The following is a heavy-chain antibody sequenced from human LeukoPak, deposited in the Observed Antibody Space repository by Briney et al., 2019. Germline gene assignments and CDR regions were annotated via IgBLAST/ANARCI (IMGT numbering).Heavy chain of an antibody. CDR2: IYYSGST. CDR3: ARDTTGPALGYCSSTSCHSRWRDISWFDP. J-gene: IGHJ5*02. V-gene: IGHV4-61*08. CDR1: GASISSRGYS. D-gene: IGHD2-2*01. Sequence: SETLSLTCTVSGASISSRGYSWDWIRQPPGKGLEWIGYIYYSGSTNYNPSLKSRVTMSVDTSKNQFSLKLSSVTAADTAVYYCARDTTGPALGYCSSTSCHSRWRDISWFDPWGQGTLVTVSS.